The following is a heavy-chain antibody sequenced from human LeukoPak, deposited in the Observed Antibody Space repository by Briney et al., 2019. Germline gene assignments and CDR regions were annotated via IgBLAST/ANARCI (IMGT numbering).Heavy chain of an antibody. V-gene: IGHV3-21*01. Sequence: GGSLRLSCAASGFTFRSYSMNWVRQGPGKGLGRVSSISSSSSYIYYADSVKGRFTISRDNAKNSLYLQMNSLRAEDTAVYYCARAGVESYFDYWGHGTLVTVSS. CDR2: ISSSSSYI. D-gene: IGHD7-27*01. CDR3: ARAGVESYFDY. J-gene: IGHJ4*01. CDR1: GFTFRSYS.